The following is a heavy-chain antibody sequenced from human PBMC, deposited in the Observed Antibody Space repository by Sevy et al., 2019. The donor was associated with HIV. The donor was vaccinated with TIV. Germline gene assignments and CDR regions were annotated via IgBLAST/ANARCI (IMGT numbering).Heavy chain of an antibody. CDR1: EFTFSSYA. Sequence: GGFLRLSCVASEFTFSSYAMSWVRQAPGKGLEWVSAISGSGGSTYYADSVKGRFTISRDNSKNTLYLQMNSLRAEDTAVYYCAKVPGITAAGVFDYWGQGTLVTVSS. CDR2: ISGSGGST. V-gene: IGHV3-23*01. J-gene: IGHJ4*02. D-gene: IGHD6-13*01. CDR3: AKVPGITAAGVFDY.